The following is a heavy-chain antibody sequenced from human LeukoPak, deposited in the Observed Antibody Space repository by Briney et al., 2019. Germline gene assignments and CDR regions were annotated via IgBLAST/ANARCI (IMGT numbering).Heavy chain of an antibody. CDR2: IYPGDSDT. CDR3: ASAGDTSDYFYFSAFDI. V-gene: IGHV5-51*01. J-gene: IGHJ3*02. CDR1: GYSFTNSW. Sequence: GESLKISCQGSGYSFTNSWIGWVRQMPGKGLEWMGIIYPGDSDTTYSPSFQGQVTISADKSISTAYLQWSSLRASDTAMYYCASAGDTSDYFYFSAFDIWGQGTMVTVSS. D-gene: IGHD3-22*01.